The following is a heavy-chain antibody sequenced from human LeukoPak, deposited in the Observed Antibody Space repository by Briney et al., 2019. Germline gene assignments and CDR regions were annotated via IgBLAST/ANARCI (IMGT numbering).Heavy chain of an antibody. V-gene: IGHV3-49*01. D-gene: IGHD3-22*01. J-gene: IGHJ4*02. CDR3: TRDEPQYYYDSSGYYSYFDY. Sequence: GGSLRLSCTASGFTFGDYAMSWFRQAPGKGGEWVGFIRSKAYGGTTEYAASVKGRFTISRDGSKSIAYLHMNSLKTEDTAVYYCTRDEPQYYYDSSGYYSYFDYWGQGTLVTVSS. CDR1: GFTFGDYA. CDR2: IRSKAYGGTT.